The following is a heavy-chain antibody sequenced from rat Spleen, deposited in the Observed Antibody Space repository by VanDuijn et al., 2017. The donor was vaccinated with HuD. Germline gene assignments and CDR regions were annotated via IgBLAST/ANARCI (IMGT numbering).Heavy chain of an antibody. CDR1: GFTFSTYW. CDR3: AVAGYGY. J-gene: IGHJ2*01. Sequence: EVQLVESGGGLVQPGRSLKLSCVASGFTFSTYWMYWVRQAPGKGLEWVSSISSDGGYTYYPDSVKGRFTISRDNAENTVYLQMNSLRSEDTATYYCAVAGYGYWGQGVVVTVSS. D-gene: IGHD4-3*01. CDR2: ISSDGGYT. V-gene: IGHV5-58*01.